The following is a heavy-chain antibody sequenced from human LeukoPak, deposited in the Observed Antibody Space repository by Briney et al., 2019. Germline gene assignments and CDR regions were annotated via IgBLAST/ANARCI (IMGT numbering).Heavy chain of an antibody. CDR3: ARRGGSSWYAHWFDP. D-gene: IGHD6-13*01. V-gene: IGHV1-18*04. Sequence: ASVKVSCKASGYTFNVYYIHWVRQAPGRGLEWMGWISAYNGNTNYAQKLQGRVTMTTDTSTSTAYMELRSLRSDDTAVYYCARRGGSSWYAHWFDPLGQGTLVTVSS. CDR2: ISAYNGNT. CDR1: GYTFNVYY. J-gene: IGHJ5*02.